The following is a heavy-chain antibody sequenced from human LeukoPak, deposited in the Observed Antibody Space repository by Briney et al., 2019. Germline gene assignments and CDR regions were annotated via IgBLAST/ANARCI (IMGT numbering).Heavy chain of an antibody. CDR2: TYSGGST. J-gene: IGHJ4*02. CDR3: AKVLDHRWNYDCFDY. D-gene: IGHD1-7*01. Sequence: GGSLRLSCAASGFTVSSNYMSWVRQAPGKGLEWVSVTYSGGSTYYADSVKGRFTISRDNSKNTLYLQMNSLRAEDTAVYYCAKVLDHRWNYDCFDYWGQGTLVTVSS. V-gene: IGHV3-66*01. CDR1: GFTVSSNY.